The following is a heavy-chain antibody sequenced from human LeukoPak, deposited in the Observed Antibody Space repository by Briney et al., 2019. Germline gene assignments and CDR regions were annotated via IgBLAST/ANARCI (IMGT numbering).Heavy chain of an antibody. V-gene: IGHV3-48*01. D-gene: IGHD6-25*01. CDR1: GFTFSSYT. CDR2: IGTSSTTI. J-gene: IGHJ6*03. Sequence: GGSLRLSCAASGFTFSSYTMNWVRQPPGKGMEWVSNIGTSSTTIYYADSVKGRFTISRDNAKNSLYLQMNSLRADDTAVYYCARFAAGGSYYYYMDVWGKGTTVTVSS. CDR3: ARFAAGGSYYYYMDV.